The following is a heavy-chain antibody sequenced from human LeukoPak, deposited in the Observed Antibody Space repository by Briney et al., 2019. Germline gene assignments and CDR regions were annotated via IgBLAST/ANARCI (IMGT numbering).Heavy chain of an antibody. CDR2: IKQDGSEK. Sequence: GSLRLSCAASGFTFSSYWMSWVRQAPGKGLEWVANIKQDGSEKYYVDSVKGRFTISRDNAKNSLYLQMNSLRAEDTAVYYCARVRRELRQAVIDYWGQGTLVTVSS. J-gene: IGHJ4*02. D-gene: IGHD1-26*01. V-gene: IGHV3-7*01. CDR3: ARVRRELRQAVIDY. CDR1: GFTFSSYW.